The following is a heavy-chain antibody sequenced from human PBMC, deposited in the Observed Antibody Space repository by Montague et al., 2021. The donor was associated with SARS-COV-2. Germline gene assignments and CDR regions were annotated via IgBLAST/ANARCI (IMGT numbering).Heavy chain of an antibody. CDR1: GGSISSGEYY. CDR3: ARDRDEAAAGMREFDP. J-gene: IGHJ5*02. D-gene: IGHD6-13*01. CDR2: IDYSGST. V-gene: IGHV4-31*03. Sequence: TLSLTCTVSGGSISSGEYYWNWIRQLPGKGLEWIGYIDYSGSTYYHPSLKGRVSISMDRSKNQLSLKLRSVSAADTAVYFCARDRDEAAAGMREFDPWGQGTHVTVSS.